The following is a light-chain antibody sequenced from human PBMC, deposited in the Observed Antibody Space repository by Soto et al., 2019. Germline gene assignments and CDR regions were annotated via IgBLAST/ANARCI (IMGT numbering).Light chain of an antibody. CDR2: AAS. V-gene: IGKV1-8*01. CDR1: QSISNY. J-gene: IGKJ1*01. Sequence: IQMTQSPSSLSASIGDRVTITCLAIQSISNYLAWYQQKAGKAPKLLIYAASSLQSGVPSRFSGSGSGKDFPLTISRLQSEDFATYYCQQYYTSPSFGQGTKVDIK. CDR3: QQYYTSPS.